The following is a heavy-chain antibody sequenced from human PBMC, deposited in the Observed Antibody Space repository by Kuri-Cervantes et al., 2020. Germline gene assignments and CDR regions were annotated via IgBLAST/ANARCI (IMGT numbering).Heavy chain of an antibody. V-gene: IGHV3-7*01. D-gene: IGHD2-15*01. CDR1: GCTSSSYW. CDR2: IKQEGSEK. Sequence: GESLKISCAASGCTSSSYWMSWVRQAPGKGLEWVANIKQEGSEKYYVDCVKGRVTISRDNAKNSLYLQMNSLRAEYTAVYYCARWRIDIARGAFDIWGQGTMVTVSS. CDR3: ARWRIDIARGAFDI. J-gene: IGHJ3*02.